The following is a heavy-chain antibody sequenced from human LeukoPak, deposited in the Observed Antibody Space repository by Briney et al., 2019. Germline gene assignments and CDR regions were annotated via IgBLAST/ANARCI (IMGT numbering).Heavy chain of an antibody. CDR2: IKSKTDGGTT. Sequence: PGGSLRLSCAASGFTFSNAWMSWVRQAPGKGLEWVGRIKSKTDGGTTDYAAPVKGRFTISRDDSKNTLYLQMNSLKTEDTAVYYCTTVKEATVTTSLGYYYYYYYMDVWGKGTTVTVSS. D-gene: IGHD4-17*01. CDR1: GFTFSNAW. J-gene: IGHJ6*03. CDR3: TTVKEATVTTSLGYYYYYYYMDV. V-gene: IGHV3-15*01.